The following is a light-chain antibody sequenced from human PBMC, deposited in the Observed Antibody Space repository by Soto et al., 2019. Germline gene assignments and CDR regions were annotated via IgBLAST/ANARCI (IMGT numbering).Light chain of an antibody. Sequence: QSALTQPPSASGTPGQSVTIPCTGTSSDVGDYNYVSWYQQHPGKAPKLVIYEVSRRPSGVPDRFSGSKSGNTASLTVSGLQAEDEADYYCSSNAGCNNLVFGGGTKLTVL. CDR2: EVS. V-gene: IGLV2-8*01. CDR1: SSDVGDYNY. J-gene: IGLJ2*01. CDR3: SSNAGCNNLV.